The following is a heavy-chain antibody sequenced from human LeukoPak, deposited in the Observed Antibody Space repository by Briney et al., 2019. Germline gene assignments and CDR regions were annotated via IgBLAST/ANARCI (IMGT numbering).Heavy chain of an antibody. V-gene: IGHV4-34*01. CDR1: GGSFSGYY. J-gene: IGHJ4*02. D-gene: IGHD3-22*01. Sequence: PSETLSLTCAVYGGSFSGYYLSWIRQPPGKGLEWIGEINHSGSTNYNPSLKSRVTISVDTSKNQFSLKLSSVTAADTAVYYCAMEVPREGYYDSSGFSHWGQGTLVTVSS. CDR2: INHSGST. CDR3: AMEVPREGYYDSSGFSH.